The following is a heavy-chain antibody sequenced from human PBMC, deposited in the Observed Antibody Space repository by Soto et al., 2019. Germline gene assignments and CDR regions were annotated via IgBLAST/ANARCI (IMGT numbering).Heavy chain of an antibody. CDR2: IIPICGTA. V-gene: IGHV1-69*01. D-gene: IGHD3-22*01. CDR1: GGTFSRHS. J-gene: IGHJ4*02. Sequence: QVQLVQSGAEVRKPGSSVKVSCKASGGTFSRHSISWVRQSPGQWLEWMGGIIPICGTANPAQKFQGRVTIIADESTSTVSMKLSSLRSEDTAMYYCARGWGYDSNDYYYAYWGQGTLVIVSS. CDR3: ARGWGYDSNDYYYAY.